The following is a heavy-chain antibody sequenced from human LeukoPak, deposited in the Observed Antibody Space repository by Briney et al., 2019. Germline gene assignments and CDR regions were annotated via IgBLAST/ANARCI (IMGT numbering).Heavy chain of an antibody. CDR2: ISPKSGVT. D-gene: IGHD3-22*01. J-gene: IGHJ4*02. CDR3: ARALGSYYDTSAYQAY. Sequence: SVTVSCKASGYTFNDYYIHWVRQGPRQGLEWMGWISPKSGVTNYEEKFQGRVTMARDTSLSTAYMELSSLRSDDTAVYFCARALGSYYDTSAYQAYWGQGTLVPVSS. V-gene: IGHV1-2*02. CDR1: GYTFNDYY.